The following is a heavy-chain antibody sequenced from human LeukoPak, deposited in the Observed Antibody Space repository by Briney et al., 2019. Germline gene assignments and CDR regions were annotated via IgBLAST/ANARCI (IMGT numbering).Heavy chain of an antibody. CDR2: VSNDGSNK. CDR1: GFILSNSG. V-gene: IGHV3-30*18. Sequence: GRSLRLSCAASGFILSNSGMHWVRQAPGKGLEWVAVVSNDGSNKYYADSVKGRFTISRDTSRNTLYLQMSSLRAEDTALYYCAKDRGSRYCTGDGCSWDAFDIWGQGTMVTVSS. J-gene: IGHJ3*02. D-gene: IGHD2-8*02. CDR3: AKDRGSRYCTGDGCSWDAFDI.